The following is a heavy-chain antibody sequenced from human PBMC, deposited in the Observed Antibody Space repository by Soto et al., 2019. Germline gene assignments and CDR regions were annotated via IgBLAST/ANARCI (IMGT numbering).Heavy chain of an antibody. Sequence: QVQLVQSGAEVKKPGSSVKVSCKASGGTFSSYTISWVRQAPGQGLEWMGRFIPILGIANYAQQFQGRVTITADKSKSTAYMELSSLRSEDTAVYYCAPLNYYDSSGYQSGGSQHWGQGTLVTVSS. D-gene: IGHD3-22*01. CDR2: FIPILGIA. CDR3: APLNYYDSSGYQSGGSQH. V-gene: IGHV1-69*02. CDR1: GGTFSSYT. J-gene: IGHJ1*01.